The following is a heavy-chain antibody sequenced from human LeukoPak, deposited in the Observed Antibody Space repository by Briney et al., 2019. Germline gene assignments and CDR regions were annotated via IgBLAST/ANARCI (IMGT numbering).Heavy chain of an antibody. CDR2: IYYSGST. D-gene: IGHD3-10*01. J-gene: IGHJ4*02. CDR1: GGSISSYY. CDR3: ARTPGRGGFEH. Sequence: KPSETLSLTCTVSGGSISSYYWSWIRQPPGKGLEWIGHIYYSGSTNYNPSLKSRVTISVDTSKNQFSLQLGSVTAADTAVYYCARTPGRGGFEHWGQGTLVTVSS. V-gene: IGHV4-59*01.